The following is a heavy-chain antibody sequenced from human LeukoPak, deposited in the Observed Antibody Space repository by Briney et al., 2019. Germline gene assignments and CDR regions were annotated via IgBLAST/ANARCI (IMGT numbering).Heavy chain of an antibody. Sequence: ASETLSLTCTVSGGSISSYYWSWIRQPPGKGLEWIGYIYTSGSTNYNPSLKSRVTISVDTSKNQFSLKLSSVTAADTAVYYCARHLWDGYTEWGQGTLVTVSS. CDR1: GGSISSYY. D-gene: IGHD5-24*01. CDR3: ARHLWDGYTE. J-gene: IGHJ4*02. V-gene: IGHV4-4*09. CDR2: IYTSGST.